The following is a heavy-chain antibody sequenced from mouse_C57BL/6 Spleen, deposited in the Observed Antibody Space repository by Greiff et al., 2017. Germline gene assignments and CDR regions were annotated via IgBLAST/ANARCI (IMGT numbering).Heavy chain of an antibody. CDR3: ARDMSYGYWYFDV. CDR2: INPSNGGT. V-gene: IGHV1-53*01. Sequence: VQLQQPGTELVKPGASVKLSCKASGYTFTSYWMHWVKQRPGQGLEWIGNINPSNGGTNYNEKFKSKATLTVDKSSSTAYMQLSSLTSEDSAVYYCARDMSYGYWYFDVWGTGTTVTVSS. CDR1: GYTFTSYW. D-gene: IGHD1-1*01. J-gene: IGHJ1*03.